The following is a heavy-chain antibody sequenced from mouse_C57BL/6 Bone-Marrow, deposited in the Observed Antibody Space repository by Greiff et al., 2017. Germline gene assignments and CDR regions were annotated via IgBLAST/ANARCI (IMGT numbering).Heavy chain of an antibody. Sequence: VQLQQSGAELVKPGASVKLSCKASGYTFTSYCISWVKQRPGQGLEWIGEIYPGSGSTNYNEKFKRKATLTADNSSRTAYMQLRSLTSEDSAVYYCARWAYYNWFDYWGQGTSVTVSS. CDR2: IYPGSGST. V-gene: IGHV1-55*01. D-gene: IGHD2-12*01. CDR1: GYTFTSYC. J-gene: IGHJ4*01. CDR3: ARWAYYNWFDY.